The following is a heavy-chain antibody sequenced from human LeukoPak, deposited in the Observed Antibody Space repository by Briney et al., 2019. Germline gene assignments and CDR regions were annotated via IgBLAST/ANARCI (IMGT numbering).Heavy chain of an antibody. CDR3: AAVQDYYDSSGYYSDAFDI. D-gene: IGHD3-22*01. CDR1: GGSISSGNYY. V-gene: IGHV4-61*01. CDR2: IYYSGST. J-gene: IGHJ3*02. Sequence: KASETLSLTCTVSGGSISSGNYYWSWIRQPPGKGLEWIGYIYYSGSTNYNPSLKSRVTISVDTSKNQFSLKLSSVTAADTAVYYCAAVQDYYDSSGYYSDAFDIWGQGTMVTVSS.